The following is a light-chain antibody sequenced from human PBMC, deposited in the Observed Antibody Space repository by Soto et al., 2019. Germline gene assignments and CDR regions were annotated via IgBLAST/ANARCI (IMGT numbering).Light chain of an antibody. J-gene: IGLJ2*01. CDR2: DNN. CDR1: SSNIGNNY. Sequence: QSVLTQPPSVSAAPGQKVTISCSGSSSNIGNNYVSWNQQLPGTAPKLLIYDNNKRPSGIPDRFSGSKSGTSATLGITGLQTGDEADYYCGTWDSSLSAGVFGGGTKVTVL. V-gene: IGLV1-51*01. CDR3: GTWDSSLSAGV.